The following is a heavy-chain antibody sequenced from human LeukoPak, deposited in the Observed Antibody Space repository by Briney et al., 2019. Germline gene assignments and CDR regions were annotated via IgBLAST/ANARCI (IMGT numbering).Heavy chain of an antibody. CDR2: INHSGST. CDR1: GGSFSGYY. CDR3: ASLPRGSSSWYSRYFDY. V-gene: IGHV4-34*01. D-gene: IGHD6-13*01. Sequence: KPSETLSLTCAVYGGSFSGYYWSWIRQPPGKGLEWIGEINHSGSTNYNPSLESRVTISVDTSKNQFSLKLSSVTAADTAVYYCASLPRGSSSWYSRYFDYWGQGTLVTVSS. J-gene: IGHJ4*02.